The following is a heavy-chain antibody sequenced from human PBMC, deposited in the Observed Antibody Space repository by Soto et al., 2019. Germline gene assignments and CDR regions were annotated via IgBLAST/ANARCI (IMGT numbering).Heavy chain of an antibody. D-gene: IGHD3-3*01. CDR3: AKDRTTFGVINQYFFDS. CDR2: ISSSGRQT. CDR1: GFTFSNYA. J-gene: IGHJ4*02. V-gene: IGHV3-23*01. Sequence: EVQLLESGGTLVQLGGSLRLSCAASGFTFSNYAMSWVRQAPGKGLEWVSAISSSGRQTYYADSVRGRFTILRDNSKNALYLQMSSLRAGYTAVYYCAKDRTTFGVINQYFFDSWGQGTLVAVSS.